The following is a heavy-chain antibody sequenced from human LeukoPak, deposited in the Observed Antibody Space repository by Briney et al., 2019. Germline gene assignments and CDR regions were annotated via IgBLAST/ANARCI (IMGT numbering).Heavy chain of an antibody. V-gene: IGHV3-74*01. CDR2: VSTDGIGT. Sequence: GGSLRLPCVASDFGSHHMHWVRQAPGKGLVWVSSVSTDGIGTAYADSVKGPFTISRDNAKNTVYLQMNSLRAEDTAVYYCARGGYSSGLDYWGQGTLVTVSS. CDR1: DFGSHH. J-gene: IGHJ4*02. CDR3: ARGGYSSGLDY. D-gene: IGHD6-19*01.